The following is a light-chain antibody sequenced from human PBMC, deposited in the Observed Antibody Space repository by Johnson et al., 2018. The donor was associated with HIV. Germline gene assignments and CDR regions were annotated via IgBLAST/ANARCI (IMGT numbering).Light chain of an antibody. J-gene: IGLJ1*01. Sequence: QSVLTQPPSVSAAPGQKVTISCSGSSSNIGNNYVSWYQQLPGTAPKLLIYENNKRPSGIPDRFSGSKSGTSATLAITGLQPGDEADYYSGTWDSSLSVYVFGTGTKVTVL. CDR3: GTWDSSLSVYV. CDR2: ENN. V-gene: IGLV1-51*02. CDR1: SSNIGNNY.